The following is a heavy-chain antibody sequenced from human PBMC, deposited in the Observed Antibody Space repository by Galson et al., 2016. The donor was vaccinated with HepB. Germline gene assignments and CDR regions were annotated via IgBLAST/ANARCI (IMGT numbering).Heavy chain of an antibody. Sequence: SVRVSCAASGLTFSQHWVHWVRQAPGKGQVWVSRINSDGSNTNYADSVKGRFTITRDNAKNTLYRQMNSLRAEDTAVYYCAREVVRGTDAFDIWGQGTMGTVSS. CDR3: AREVVRGTDAFDI. J-gene: IGHJ3*02. CDR1: GLTFSQHW. V-gene: IGHV3-74*01. CDR2: INSDGSNT. D-gene: IGHD3-10*01.